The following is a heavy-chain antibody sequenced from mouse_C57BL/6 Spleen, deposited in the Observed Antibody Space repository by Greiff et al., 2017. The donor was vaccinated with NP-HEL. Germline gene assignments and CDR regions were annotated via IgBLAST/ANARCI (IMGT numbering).Heavy chain of an antibody. CDR2: IRLKSDNYAT. J-gene: IGHJ3*01. CDR1: GFTFSNYW. V-gene: IGHV6-3*01. Sequence: EVMLVESGGGLVQPGGSMKLSCVASGFTFSNYWMNWVRQSPEQGLEWVAQIRLKSDNYATHHAVSVKGRFTISRDDSKSSVYLQMNSLRAEDTGIYYCAVDGYYWAYWGQGTLVTVSA. D-gene: IGHD2-3*01. CDR3: AVDGYYWAY.